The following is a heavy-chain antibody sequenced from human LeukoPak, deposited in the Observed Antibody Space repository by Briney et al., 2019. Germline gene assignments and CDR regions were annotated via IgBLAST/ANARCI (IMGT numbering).Heavy chain of an antibody. J-gene: IGHJ4*02. Sequence: GGSLRLSCAASGFPFSDVWMSWVRQAPGKGLEWVGRIKSKADGGTADYAAPLKGRFTFSRDDSKKTLYLEMKSLKTEDTAVYYCTTDWYYYDSSGYYPIFWGQGTLVTVSS. CDR3: TTDWYYYDSSGYYPIF. V-gene: IGHV3-15*01. D-gene: IGHD3-22*01. CDR2: IKSKADGGTA. CDR1: GFPFSDVW.